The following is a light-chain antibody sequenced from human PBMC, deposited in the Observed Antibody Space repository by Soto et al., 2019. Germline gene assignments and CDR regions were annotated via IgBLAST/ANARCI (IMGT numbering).Light chain of an antibody. V-gene: IGLV2-14*01. CDR3: SSCTSIGTFYV. CDR1: SSDVGGYDY. Sequence: QSVLTQPASVSGSPGQSITISCTGTSSDVGGYDYVSWYQLHPGKAPKLMVFEVNNRPSGVSYRFSGSKSGNTASLTISGLQAEDEADYYCSSCTSIGTFYVFGTGTKVTVL. J-gene: IGLJ1*01. CDR2: EVN.